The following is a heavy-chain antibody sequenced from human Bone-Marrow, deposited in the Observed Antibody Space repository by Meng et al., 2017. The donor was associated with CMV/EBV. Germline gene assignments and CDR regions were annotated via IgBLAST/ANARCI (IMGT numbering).Heavy chain of an antibody. D-gene: IGHD2-15*01. CDR2: ISTSGST. Sequence: TSYWSWIRPPAGKGLEWIGRISTSGSTNYNPSLKSRVTMSVDTSKNQFSLKLSSVTAADTAVYYCARDPRPVVVVAATTVIDAFDIWGQGTMVTVSS. V-gene: IGHV4-4*07. J-gene: IGHJ3*02. CDR3: ARDPRPVVVVAATTVIDAFDI. CDR1: TSY.